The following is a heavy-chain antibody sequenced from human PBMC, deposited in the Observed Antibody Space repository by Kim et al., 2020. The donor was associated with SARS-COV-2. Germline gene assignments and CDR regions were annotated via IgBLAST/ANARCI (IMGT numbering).Heavy chain of an antibody. J-gene: IGHJ5*02. CDR2: ISGSGGST. Sequence: GGSLRLSCAASGFTFSSYAMSWVRQAPGKGLEWVSAISGSGGSTYYADSVKGRFTISRDNSKNTLYLQMNSLRAEDTAVYYCAKSEVYSSGWFLGLFDPWGQGTLVTVSS. D-gene: IGHD6-19*01. V-gene: IGHV3-23*01. CDR3: AKSEVYSSGWFLGLFDP. CDR1: GFTFSSYA.